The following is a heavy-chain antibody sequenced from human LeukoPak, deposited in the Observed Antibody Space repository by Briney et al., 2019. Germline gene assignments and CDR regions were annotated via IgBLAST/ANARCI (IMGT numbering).Heavy chain of an antibody. CDR2: IYTSGST. Sequence: SETLSLTCTVSGGSISTYYWSWIRQPAGKGLEWIGRIYTSGSTNYNPSLKSRVTISVDTSKNQFSLKLSSVTAADTAVYYCARFLRWFGASGAYFDYWGQGTLVTVSS. CDR3: ARFLRWFGASGAYFDY. V-gene: IGHV4-4*07. D-gene: IGHD3-10*01. J-gene: IGHJ4*02. CDR1: GGSISTYY.